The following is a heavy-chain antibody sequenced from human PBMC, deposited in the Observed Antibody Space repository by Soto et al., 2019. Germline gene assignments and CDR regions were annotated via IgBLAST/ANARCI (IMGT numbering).Heavy chain of an antibody. CDR3: ARGPFVVLNYFES. Sequence: QVQLVQSGTEVKKPGSSVKVSCKASGGTFRKYPINWVRQAPGQGLEWMGSIFPLTDIPDYAQNFQARLTISADKSTSTPHMELSSLTSDDTAMYFCARGPFVVLNYFESWGQGTLVTVSS. CDR1: GGTFRKYP. J-gene: IGHJ4*02. D-gene: IGHD6-6*01. CDR2: IFPLTDIP. V-gene: IGHV1-69*02.